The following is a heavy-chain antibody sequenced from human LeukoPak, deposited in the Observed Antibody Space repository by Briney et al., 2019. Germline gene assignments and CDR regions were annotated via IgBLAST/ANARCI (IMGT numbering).Heavy chain of an antibody. CDR3: ARDHYYDSSGYYSFYFDY. Sequence: GGSLRLSCAASGFTFSIYAMNWVRQAPGKGLEWVTVISSDGSNEYYADSVKGRFTISRDNSKNTLYLQMDSLRGEDTAVYYCARDHYYDSSGYYSFYFDYWGQGTLVTVSS. J-gene: IGHJ4*02. D-gene: IGHD3-22*01. CDR1: GFTFSIYA. CDR2: ISSDGSNE. V-gene: IGHV3-30*03.